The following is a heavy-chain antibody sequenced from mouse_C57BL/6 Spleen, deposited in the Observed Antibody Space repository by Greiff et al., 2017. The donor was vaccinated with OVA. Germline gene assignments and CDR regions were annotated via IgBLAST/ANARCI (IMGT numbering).Heavy chain of an antibody. CDR1: GFTFTDYY. CDR3: ARYQGTVGWYFDV. D-gene: IGHD1-1*01. CDR2: IRNKANGYTT. V-gene: IGHV7-3*01. Sequence: EVKLVESGGGLVQPGGSLSLSCAASGFTFTDYYMSWVRQPPGKALEWLGFIRNKANGYTTEYSASVKGRFTISRDNSQSILYLQMNALRAEDSATYYCARYQGTVGWYFDVWGTGTTVTVSS. J-gene: IGHJ1*03.